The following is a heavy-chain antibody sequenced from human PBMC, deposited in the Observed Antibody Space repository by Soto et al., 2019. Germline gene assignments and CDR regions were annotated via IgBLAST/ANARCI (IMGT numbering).Heavy chain of an antibody. CDR3: AKAVTKSGSSIAEAGNTD. D-gene: IGHD6-13*01. Sequence: GGSLRLSCAASGFTFSSYAMSWVRQAPGKGLEWVSAISGSGGSTYYADSVKGRFTISRDNSKNTLYLQMNSLRAEDTAVYYCAKAVTKSGSSIAEAGNTDWGQGTLVTVSS. J-gene: IGHJ4*02. CDR1: GFTFSSYA. CDR2: ISGSGGST. V-gene: IGHV3-23*01.